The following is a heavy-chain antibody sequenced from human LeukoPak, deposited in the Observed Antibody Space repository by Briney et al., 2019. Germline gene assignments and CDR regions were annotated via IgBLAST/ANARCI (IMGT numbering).Heavy chain of an antibody. CDR2: IYYSGST. J-gene: IGHJ5*02. CDR1: GDSISSSVYY. CDR3: ARAYWRLTYYYDSSGYPHWFDP. V-gene: IGHV4-39*07. Sequence: SETLSLTCTVSGDSISSSVYYWGWIRQPPGKGLEWIGSIYYSGSTYYNPSLKSRVTISVDTSKNLFSLTLSSVTAADTAVYYCARAYWRLTYYYDSSGYPHWFDPWGQGTLVTVSS. D-gene: IGHD3-22*01.